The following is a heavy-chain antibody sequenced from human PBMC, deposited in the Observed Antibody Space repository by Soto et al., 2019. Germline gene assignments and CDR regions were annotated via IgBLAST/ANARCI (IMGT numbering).Heavy chain of an antibody. CDR2: MNPNSGNT. J-gene: IGHJ4*02. CDR1: GYTFTGYY. V-gene: IGHV1-8*02. Sequence: ASVKVSCKASGYTFTGYYMHWVRQATGQGLEWMGWMNPNSGNTGYAQKFQGRVTMTRNTSISTAYMELSSLRSEDTAVYYCARSLGLYNWKPWGQGTLVTVSS. D-gene: IGHD1-20*01. CDR3: ARSLGLYNWKP.